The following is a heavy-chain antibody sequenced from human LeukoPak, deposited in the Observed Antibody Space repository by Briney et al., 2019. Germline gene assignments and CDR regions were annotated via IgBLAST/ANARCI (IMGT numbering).Heavy chain of an antibody. CDR3: ARSRGYSGYDYLDH. D-gene: IGHD5-12*01. Sequence: GGSLRLSCAVSGLTFSSYVMSWVRQAPGKGLEWVSVISGSGGSTFYADSVKGRFTISRDNSKNTLYLQMNSLRAEDTAVYYCARSRGYSGYDYLDHWGQGTLVTVSS. V-gene: IGHV3-23*01. J-gene: IGHJ4*02. CDR2: ISGSGGST. CDR1: GLTFSSYV.